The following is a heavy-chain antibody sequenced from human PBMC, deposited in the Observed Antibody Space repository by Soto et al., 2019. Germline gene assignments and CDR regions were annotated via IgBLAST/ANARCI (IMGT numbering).Heavy chain of an antibody. J-gene: IGHJ4*02. CDR1: GASISRGGFH. CDR2: LYSGST. CDR3: ARRGSGHTFDY. D-gene: IGHD3-10*01. Sequence: QLQLQESGPGLVKPSETLSLTCAVSGASISRGGFHWGWIRQPPGQGLEWIGSLYSGSTYYNPSRKSRVTISADTSKNEFSLRLTSVTAADTAVYYCARRGSGHTFDYWGQGTLVTVSS. V-gene: IGHV4-39*01.